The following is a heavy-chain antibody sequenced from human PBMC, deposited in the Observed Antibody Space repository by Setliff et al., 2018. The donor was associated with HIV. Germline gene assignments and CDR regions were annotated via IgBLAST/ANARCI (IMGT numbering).Heavy chain of an antibody. Sequence: PSETLSLTCAVYGGSLSGYYWSWVRQSPGRGLEWIGEINQSGNTNFNPSLKSRLIISVDTSKSQFSLKLTSVTAADTALYYCAREGGQGYSGSGSFYHRNFDLWGRGTLVTVSP. D-gene: IGHD3-10*01. CDR1: GGSLSGYY. V-gene: IGHV4-34*01. J-gene: IGHJ2*01. CDR3: AREGGQGYSGSGSFYHRNFDL. CDR2: INQSGNT.